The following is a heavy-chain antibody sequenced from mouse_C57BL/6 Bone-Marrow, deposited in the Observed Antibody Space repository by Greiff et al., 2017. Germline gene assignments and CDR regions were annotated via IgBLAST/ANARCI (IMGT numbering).Heavy chain of an antibody. J-gene: IGHJ3*01. Sequence: EVKLMESGGGLVKPGGSLKLSCAASGFTFSSYAMSWVRQTPEKRLEWVATISDGGSYTYYPDNVKGRFTISRDNAKNNLYLQMSHLKSEDTAMYYCARDSACAYWGQGTLVTVSA. CDR1: GFTFSSYA. V-gene: IGHV5-4*01. CDR3: ARDSACAY. D-gene: IGHD6-1*01. CDR2: ISDGGSYT.